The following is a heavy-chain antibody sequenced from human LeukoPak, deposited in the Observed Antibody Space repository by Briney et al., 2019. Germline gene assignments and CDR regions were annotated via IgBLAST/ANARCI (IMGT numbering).Heavy chain of an antibody. CDR1: GGSISSYY. V-gene: IGHV4-59*12. CDR2: IYYSGST. J-gene: IGHJ6*03. D-gene: IGHD2-2*01. CDR3: ARDRQDIVVVPAAMSYYYYYMDV. Sequence: SETLSLTCTVSGGSISSYYWSWIRQPPGKGLEWIGYIYYSGSTNYNPSLKSRVTISVDTSKNQFSLKLSSVTAADTAVYYCARDRQDIVVVPAAMSYYYYYMDVWGKGTTVTVSS.